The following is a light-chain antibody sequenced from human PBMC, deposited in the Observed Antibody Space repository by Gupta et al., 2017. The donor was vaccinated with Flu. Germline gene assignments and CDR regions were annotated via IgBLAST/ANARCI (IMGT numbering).Light chain of an antibody. CDR1: LGVRSSY. CDR2: GVS. V-gene: IGKV3-20*01. Sequence: GTLGLPAGVTASLACSVILGVRSSYLDWFHQKPGQSPRLLIYGVSSRASGIPDRFSGSRSGTEFTLAISRLEPEDFAVYYCQQSGSSPFTFGHGTKLEIK. CDR3: QQSGSSPFT. J-gene: IGKJ3*01.